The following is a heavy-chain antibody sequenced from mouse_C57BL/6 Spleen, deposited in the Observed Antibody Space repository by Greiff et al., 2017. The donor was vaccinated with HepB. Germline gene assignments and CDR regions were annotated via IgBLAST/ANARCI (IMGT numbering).Heavy chain of an antibody. D-gene: IGHD3-2*02. CDR3: ASDSSGYVYAMDY. Sequence: VQLQQSGPGMVKPSQSLSLTCTVTGYSITSGYDWHWIRHFPGNKLEWMGYISYSGSTNYNPSLKSRISITHDTSKNHFFLKLNSVTTEDTATYYCASDSSGYVYAMDYWGQGTSVTVSS. CDR1: GYSITSGYD. CDR2: ISYSGST. V-gene: IGHV3-1*01. J-gene: IGHJ4*01.